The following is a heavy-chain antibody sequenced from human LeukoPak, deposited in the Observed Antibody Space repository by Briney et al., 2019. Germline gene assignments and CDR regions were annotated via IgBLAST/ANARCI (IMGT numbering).Heavy chain of an antibody. D-gene: IGHD3-16*02. CDR3: ARAYQRLGELSLPDY. J-gene: IGHJ4*02. CDR1: GGTFSSYA. V-gene: IGHV7-4-1*02. Sequence: ASVKVSCKASGGTFSSYAISWVRQAPGQGLEWMGWIHPSTGNPTYAQDFTGRFVFSLDTSVSTTYLQISSLKAEDTAVYYCARAYQRLGELSLPDYWGQGTLVTVSS. CDR2: IHPSTGNP.